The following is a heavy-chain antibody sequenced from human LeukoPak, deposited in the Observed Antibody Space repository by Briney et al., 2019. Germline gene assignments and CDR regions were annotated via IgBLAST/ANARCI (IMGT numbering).Heavy chain of an antibody. CDR1: GASINSYY. Sequence: PSGTLSLTCTVSGASINSYYWNWIRHPPAKGLEWIGYVYDSGSTNYNPSLKSRVTISMDTSKNQFSLNLSTVTAADTGVYGCVRDAPTHKYQLPDFMRFVPWGQGTLVTVSS. V-gene: IGHV4-59*01. D-gene: IGHD2-2*01. J-gene: IGHJ5*02. CDR3: VRDAPTHKYQLPDFMRFVP. CDR2: VYDSGST.